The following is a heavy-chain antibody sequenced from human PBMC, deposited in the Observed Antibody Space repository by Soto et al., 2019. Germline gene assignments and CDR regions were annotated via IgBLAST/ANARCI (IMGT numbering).Heavy chain of an antibody. J-gene: IGHJ4*02. V-gene: IGHV3-7*05. Sequence: EVQLVESGGDLVPPGGSLRLSCVASGFNFSNYWMTWARQAPGKGLEWVANINQHGTEKFYVDSVEGRFSISRDNAYHSVYLQMNSRRAEDTAIYYCATDILDYCGQGTSVTVSS. CDR2: INQHGTEK. CDR1: GFNFSNYW. CDR3: ATDILDY.